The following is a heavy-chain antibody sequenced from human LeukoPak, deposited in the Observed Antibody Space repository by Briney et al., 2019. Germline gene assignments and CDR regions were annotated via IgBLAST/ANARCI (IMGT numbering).Heavy chain of an antibody. V-gene: IGHV4-59*02. J-gene: IGHJ3*02. CDR1: GGSVSTYY. CDR2: IYYNGNT. Sequence: SETLSLTCSVSGGSVSTYYWSWIRQPPGKGLEWIGYIYYNGNTHFNPSLKSRVTISIDISKNQFSLRLNSVTAADTAIYYCARYYYDSSDFDAFDIWGQGTLVTVSS. CDR3: ARYYYDSSDFDAFDI. D-gene: IGHD3-22*01.